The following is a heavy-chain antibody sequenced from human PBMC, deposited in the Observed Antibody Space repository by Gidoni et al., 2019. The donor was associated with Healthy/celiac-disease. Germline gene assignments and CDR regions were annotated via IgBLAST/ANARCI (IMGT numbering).Heavy chain of an antibody. D-gene: IGHD2-2*01. V-gene: IGHV1-18*01. Sequence: MGWISAYNGNTNYAQKHQGRVTMITDTSTSTAYMELRSLRSDDTAVYYCARFPPAASSLVYYFDYWGQGTLVTVSS. CDR2: ISAYNGNT. CDR3: ARFPPAASSLVYYFDY. J-gene: IGHJ4*02.